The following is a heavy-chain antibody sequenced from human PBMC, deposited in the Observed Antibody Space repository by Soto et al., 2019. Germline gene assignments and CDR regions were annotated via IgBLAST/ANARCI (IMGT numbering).Heavy chain of an antibody. D-gene: IGHD3-10*01. CDR1: GFTFTTHA. CDR3: AKGLGEFSYFGMDV. J-gene: IGHJ6*02. Sequence: EVQLLESGGGLVQPGGSLRLSCAASGFTFTTHAMNWVRQAPGKGLEWVSSISGSGGTTDYADSVKGRFTISRDNSKNTLYLQMNSLRAEGTAVYYCAKGLGEFSYFGMDVWGQGTTVTVSS. CDR2: ISGSGGTT. V-gene: IGHV3-23*01.